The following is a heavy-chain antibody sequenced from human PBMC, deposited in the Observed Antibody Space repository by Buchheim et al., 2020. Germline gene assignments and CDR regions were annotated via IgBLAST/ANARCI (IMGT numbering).Heavy chain of an antibody. CDR2: ISDSDVTT. Sequence: EVQLLESGGGLVQPGGSLRLSCAASGFTFSSYAMSWVRQVPGKGLEWVSSISDSDVTTSFADSVKGRFTISRANSMNTLYLQINTLRAEDTAVYYGAEAIRASDYWGQGTL. V-gene: IGHV3-23*01. CDR3: AEAIRASDY. CDR1: GFTFSSYA. J-gene: IGHJ4*02. D-gene: IGHD3-10*01.